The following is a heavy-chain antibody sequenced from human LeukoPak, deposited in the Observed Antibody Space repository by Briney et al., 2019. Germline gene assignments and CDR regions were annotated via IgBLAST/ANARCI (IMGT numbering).Heavy chain of an antibody. J-gene: IGHJ5*02. CDR1: GAPLSSYY. D-gene: IGHD1-26*01. Sequence: SGAPSPPLRFSGAPLSSYYWDGARPPPGKGGGGVGDISYTGKTPSNPSLKSRVTISLGTSKTQFSLRLRSVTAADSAVYYCATGYYEPFATWGPGILVTVSS. CDR2: ISYTGKT. V-gene: IGHV4-59*01. CDR3: ATGYYEPFAT.